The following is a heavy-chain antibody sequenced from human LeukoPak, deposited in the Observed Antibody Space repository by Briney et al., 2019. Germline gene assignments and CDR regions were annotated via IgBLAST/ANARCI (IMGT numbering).Heavy chain of an antibody. V-gene: IGHV3-30*03. CDR3: ARDPGGELWPQWGMDV. CDR2: ISYDGSNK. D-gene: IGHD3-16*01. CDR1: GFTFSSYG. J-gene: IGHJ6*02. Sequence: GGSLRLSCAASGFTFSSYGMHWVRQAPGKGLEWVAVISYDGSNKYYADSVKGRFTISRDNSKNTLYLQMNSLRAEDTAVYYCARDPGGELWPQWGMDVWGQGTTVTVSS.